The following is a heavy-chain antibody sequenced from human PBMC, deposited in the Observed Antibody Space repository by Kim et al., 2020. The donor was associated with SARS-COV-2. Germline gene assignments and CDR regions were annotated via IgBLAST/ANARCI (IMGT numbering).Heavy chain of an antibody. Sequence: SETLSLTCTVSGGSISSGSYYWSWIRQPAGKGLEWIGRIYTSGSTNYNPSLKSRVTISVDTSKNQFSLKLSSVTAADTAVYYCAREPLRVVLRFLEDAFDIWGQGTMVTVSS. CDR2: IYTSGST. CDR3: AREPLRVVLRFLEDAFDI. D-gene: IGHD3-3*01. V-gene: IGHV4-61*02. CDR1: GGSISSGSYY. J-gene: IGHJ3*02.